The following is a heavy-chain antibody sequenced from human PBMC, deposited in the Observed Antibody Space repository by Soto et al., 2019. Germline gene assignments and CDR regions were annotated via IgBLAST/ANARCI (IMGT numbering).Heavy chain of an antibody. Sequence: ESLKISCKGSGNSFSSYWIGWVRQMPGKGLECMGIIYPGDSDARYSPSFQGQFTISADKSISTPYLQWTSLKASDTAMYYCARSRRGAYSSGWYSPSGYYNYGIDVWGQGTKVTVSS. CDR3: ARSRRGAYSSGWYSPSGYYNYGIDV. CDR2: IYPGDSDA. J-gene: IGHJ6*02. D-gene: IGHD6-19*01. V-gene: IGHV5-51*01. CDR1: GNSFSSYW.